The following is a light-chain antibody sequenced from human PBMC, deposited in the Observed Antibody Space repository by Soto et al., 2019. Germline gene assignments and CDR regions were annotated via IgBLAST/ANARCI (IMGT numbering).Light chain of an antibody. CDR2: AAS. J-gene: IGKJ1*01. CDR1: QTISSY. CDR3: QQSYSLPWT. V-gene: IGKV1-39*01. Sequence: DLQMTQSPSSLSASVGDRVTITCRASQTISSYLHWYQHKPGIAPKLLIYAASSLQSGVPSRFSGSGSGTDFTLTFSSLQPEDFATYSCQQSYSLPWTFGQGTKVEIK.